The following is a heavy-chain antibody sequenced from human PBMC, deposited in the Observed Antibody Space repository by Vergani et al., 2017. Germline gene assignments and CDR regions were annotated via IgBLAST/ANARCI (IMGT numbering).Heavy chain of an antibody. D-gene: IGHD3-9*01. CDR2: IRFDGIDE. Sequence: QVQLVESGGGVVQPGGSLRLSCAASGFTIRSYTMHWVRQAPGKGLEWVAFIRFDGIDEDYTDSVRGRFTISRDLSKNTLYLHITGLRAEDTAVYFCAKNTMTGYYNYYGTDVWGQGTTVTVSS. V-gene: IGHV3-30*02. CDR1: GFTIRSYT. J-gene: IGHJ6*02. CDR3: AKNTMTGYYNYYGTDV.